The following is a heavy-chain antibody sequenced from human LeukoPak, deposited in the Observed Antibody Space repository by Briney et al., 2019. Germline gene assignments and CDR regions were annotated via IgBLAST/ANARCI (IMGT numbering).Heavy chain of an antibody. D-gene: IGHD2-15*01. CDR1: GYTFTSHG. Sequence: ASVKVSCKASGYTFTSHGISWVRQAPGQGLEWMGWISAYNGNTNYAQKVQVKVTMTTDTSTSTAYMELRSLRSDDTAVYYCARDSVVAAEGVDYWGQGTLVTVSS. CDR3: ARDSVVAAEGVDY. J-gene: IGHJ4*02. CDR2: ISAYNGNT. V-gene: IGHV1-18*01.